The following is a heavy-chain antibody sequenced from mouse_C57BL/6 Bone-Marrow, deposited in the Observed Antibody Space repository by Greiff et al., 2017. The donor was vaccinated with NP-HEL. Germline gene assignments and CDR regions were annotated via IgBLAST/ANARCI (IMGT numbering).Heavy chain of an antibody. V-gene: IGHV1-19*01. Sequence: VQLQQSGPVLVKPGASVKMSCKASGYTFTDYYMNWVKQSHGKSLEWIGVINPYNGGTSYNQKFKGKATLTVDKSSSTAYMELNSLTSEDSAVYYCASTGTGFFDYWGQGTTLTVSS. CDR2: INPYNGGT. CDR3: ASTGTGFFDY. J-gene: IGHJ2*01. D-gene: IGHD4-1*02. CDR1: GYTFTDYY.